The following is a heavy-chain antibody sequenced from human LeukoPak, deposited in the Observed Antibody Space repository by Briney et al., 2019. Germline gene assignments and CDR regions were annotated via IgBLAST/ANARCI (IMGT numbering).Heavy chain of an antibody. D-gene: IGHD2-2*01. J-gene: IGHJ6*04. CDR3: ARATRGCCSSTSCYGRDYYYYYGMDV. CDR2: IYYSGST. V-gene: IGHV4-59*01. CDR1: GGSISSYY. Sequence: SETLSLTCTVSGGSISSYYWSWIRQPPGKGLEWIGYIYYSGSTNYNPSLTSRVTISVDTSKNQFFLKLSSVTAADTAVYYCARATRGCCSSTSCYGRDYYYYYGMDVWGKGTTVTVSS.